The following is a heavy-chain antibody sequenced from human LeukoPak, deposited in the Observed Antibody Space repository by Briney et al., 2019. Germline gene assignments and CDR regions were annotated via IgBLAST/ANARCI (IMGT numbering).Heavy chain of an antibody. J-gene: IGHJ4*02. CDR2: INPSSGGT. D-gene: IGHD5-12*01. Sequence: ASVKVSFKAAGYNFSGNYLHWVRQPPGQGLEWMGWINPSSGGTNYAQNFQGRVSMTRDTSINTAYMELSRLRPDDTAVYFVARGRGVATDLDSWGQGALVTVSS. CDR1: GYNFSGNY. CDR3: ARGRGVATDLDS. V-gene: IGHV1-2*02.